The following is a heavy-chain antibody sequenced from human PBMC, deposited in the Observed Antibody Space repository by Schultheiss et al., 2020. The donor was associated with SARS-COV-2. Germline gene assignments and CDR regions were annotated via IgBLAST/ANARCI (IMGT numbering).Heavy chain of an antibody. CDR3: ARAGYYYGYFDY. CDR1: GFTFDDYA. V-gene: IGHV3-9*01. D-gene: IGHD3-22*01. J-gene: IGHJ4*02. Sequence: GGSLRLSCAASGFTFDDYAMHWVRQAPGKGLEWVSGISWNSGSIGYADSVKGRFTISRDNAKNSLYLQMNSLRAEDTAVYYCARAGYYYGYFDYWGQGTLVTVSS. CDR2: ISWNSGSI.